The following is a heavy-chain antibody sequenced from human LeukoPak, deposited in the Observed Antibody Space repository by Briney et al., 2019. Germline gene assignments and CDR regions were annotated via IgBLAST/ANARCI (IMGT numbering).Heavy chain of an antibody. D-gene: IGHD1-1*01. CDR2: INQSGST. CDR3: ARGRGWNDVNNYYYGMDV. Sequence: PSETLSLTCTVSAAPITSYYWSWIRQPPGKGLEWIGEINQSGSTNYNPSLKSRGTISVDTSKNQRSLKLSSVTAADTAVYYCARGRGWNDVNNYYYGMDVWGQGTTVTVSS. J-gene: IGHJ6*02. CDR1: AAPITSYY. V-gene: IGHV4-34*01.